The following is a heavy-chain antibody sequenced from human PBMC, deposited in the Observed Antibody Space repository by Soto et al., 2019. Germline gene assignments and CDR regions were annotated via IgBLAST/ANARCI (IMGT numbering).Heavy chain of an antibody. Sequence: QVQLVQSGAEVKKPGASVKVSCKTSGYTFTTYHINWVRQAAGQGLEWMGWMNPNSGNTGLVQKFQGRLTMTRNTSITTAYMELSSLRSEDTAIYYCARGRRFCSSTSCSYYCDFWGQGTLVTVSS. J-gene: IGHJ4*02. D-gene: IGHD2-2*01. V-gene: IGHV1-8*01. CDR3: ARGRRFCSSTSCSYYCDF. CDR1: GYTFTTYH. CDR2: MNPNSGNT.